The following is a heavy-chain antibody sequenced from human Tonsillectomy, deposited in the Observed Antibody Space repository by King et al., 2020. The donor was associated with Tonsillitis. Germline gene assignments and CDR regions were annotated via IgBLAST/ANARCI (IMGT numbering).Heavy chain of an antibody. Sequence: QLQESGPGVVKPSETLSLTCTVSGGSISSSDQYWAWIRQPPGKGLEWIGYMYYSGTIFYNPSLKSRITISGVTSENRFSLKLSSVTAADTAVYFCARSVSGSFDYWGQGALVTVSS. D-gene: IGHD1-26*01. V-gene: IGHV4-39*01. J-gene: IGHJ4*02. CDR3: ARSVSGSFDY. CDR2: MYYSGTI. CDR1: GGSISSSDQY.